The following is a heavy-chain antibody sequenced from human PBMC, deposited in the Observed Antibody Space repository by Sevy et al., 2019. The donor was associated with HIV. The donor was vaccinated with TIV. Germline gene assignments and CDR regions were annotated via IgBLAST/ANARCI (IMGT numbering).Heavy chain of an antibody. Sequence: ASVKVSCKASGYNFTDYYMHWVRQAPGQGLEWMGWINPNSGDTNYAQKFQDRVTMTRETSISTAYMELSRLRSDDTAVFYCASFANAADTQDYWGQGTLVTVSS. J-gene: IGHJ4*02. D-gene: IGHD3-16*01. CDR3: ASFANAADTQDY. V-gene: IGHV1-2*02. CDR2: INPNSGDT. CDR1: GYNFTDYY.